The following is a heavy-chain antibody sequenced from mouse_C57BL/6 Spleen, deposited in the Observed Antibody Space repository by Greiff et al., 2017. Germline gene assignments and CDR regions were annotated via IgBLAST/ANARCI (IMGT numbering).Heavy chain of an antibody. Sequence: QVQLQQPGAELVMPGASVKLSCKASGYTFTSYWMHWVKQRPGQGLEWIGEIDPSDSYTNYNQKFKGKFTLTVDKSSSTAYMQLSSLTSEDSAVYYCARGGDSSGFYYFDYWGQGTTLTVSS. CDR2: IDPSDSYT. CDR3: ARGGDSSGFYYFDY. V-gene: IGHV1-69*01. CDR1: GYTFTSYW. J-gene: IGHJ2*01. D-gene: IGHD3-2*02.